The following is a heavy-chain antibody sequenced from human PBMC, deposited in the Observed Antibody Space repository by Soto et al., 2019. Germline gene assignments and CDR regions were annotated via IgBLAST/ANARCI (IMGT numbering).Heavy chain of an antibody. CDR2: ISSSSSYI. Sequence: GGSLRLSYAASGFTFSSYSMNWVRQAPGKGLEWVSSISSSSSYIYYADSVKGRFTISRDNAKNSLYLQMNSLRAEDTAVYYCARAIYGSGSYYIDFDYWGQGTLVTVSS. V-gene: IGHV3-21*01. J-gene: IGHJ4*02. CDR1: GFTFSSYS. D-gene: IGHD3-10*01. CDR3: ARAIYGSGSYYIDFDY.